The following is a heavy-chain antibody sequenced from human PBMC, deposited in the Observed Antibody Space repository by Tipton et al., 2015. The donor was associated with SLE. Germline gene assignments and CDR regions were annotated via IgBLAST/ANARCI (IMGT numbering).Heavy chain of an antibody. D-gene: IGHD3-22*01. Sequence: TLSLTCTVSGGSISSGEYYWSWIRQPPGKGLEWIGYIYNSENTYNNPSLKSRLTISVDTSRNQFSLKLSSVTAAGTAVYYCARDPSDTSGFYTYSFDLWGQGTPVTVSS. CDR3: ARDPSDTSGFYTYSFDL. V-gene: IGHV4-30-4*01. CDR1: GGSISSGEYY. J-gene: IGHJ4*02. CDR2: IYNSENT.